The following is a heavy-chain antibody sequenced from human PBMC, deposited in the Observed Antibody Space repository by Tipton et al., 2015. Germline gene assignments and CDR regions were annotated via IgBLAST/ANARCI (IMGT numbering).Heavy chain of an antibody. CDR2: IKQGGSEK. CDR3: ARGLGFLVGH. Sequence: LSLSCAASGFTFSTEWMHWVRQAPGKGLEWVAIIKQGGSEKYYVDSVKGRFTISRDNAKNSLYLQMNSLRVDDTAVYYCARGLGFLVGHWGRGTLVTVSS. D-gene: IGHD5-12*01. V-gene: IGHV3-7*03. CDR1: GFTFSTEW. J-gene: IGHJ4*02.